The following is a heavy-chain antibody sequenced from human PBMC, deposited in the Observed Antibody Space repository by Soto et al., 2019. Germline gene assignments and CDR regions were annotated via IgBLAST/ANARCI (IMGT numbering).Heavy chain of an antibody. D-gene: IGHD2-8*01. CDR3: AKKGLGSLATYCSTGDCRYAFAL. J-gene: IGHJ3*01. Sequence: EVQLLESGGGLVQPGGSLRLSCAASGFTFGNYAMIWVRQAPGKGLEWVSTISGGGDGTYYADSVRGRFTISRENSRNTVYMQMNSLRAEDTAVYTCAKKGLGSLATYCSTGDCRYAFALWGQGTMVTVSS. CDR1: GFTFGNYA. V-gene: IGHV3-23*01. CDR2: ISGGGDGT.